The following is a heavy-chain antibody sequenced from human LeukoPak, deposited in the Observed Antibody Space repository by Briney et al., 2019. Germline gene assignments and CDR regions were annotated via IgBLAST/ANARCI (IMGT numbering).Heavy chain of an antibody. CDR3: ARLEQWRDYDAFDI. CDR1: GFTFSSYA. D-gene: IGHD6-19*01. J-gene: IGHJ3*02. CDR2: ISSSSSYI. V-gene: IGHV3-21*01. Sequence: PGGSLRLSCAASGFTFSSYAMSWVRQAPGKGLEWVSSISSSSSYIYYADSVKGRFTISRDNAKNSLYLQMNSLRAEDTAVYYCARLEQWRDYDAFDIWGQGTMVTVSS.